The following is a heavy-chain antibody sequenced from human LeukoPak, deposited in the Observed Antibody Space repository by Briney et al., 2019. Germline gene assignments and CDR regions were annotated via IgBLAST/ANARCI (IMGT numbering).Heavy chain of an antibody. CDR3: ARGLEDYYFDS. V-gene: IGHV4-59*11. D-gene: IGHD3-3*01. CDR2: IYYIATT. J-gene: IGHJ4*02. CDR1: GSSISGHY. Sequence: PETLSLTCRVSGSSISGHYWSWIRQPPGRGLEWIGYIYYIATTNYNPSLKSRVTISLDTSKNQFSLKLSSVTAADTAVYYCARGLEDYYFDSWGQGTLVTVSS.